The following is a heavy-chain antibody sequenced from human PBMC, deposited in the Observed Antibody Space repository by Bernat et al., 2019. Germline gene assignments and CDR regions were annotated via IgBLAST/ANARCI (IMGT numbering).Heavy chain of an antibody. CDR3: ARGYQGYCSGGSCSPATVTTGSWYFDL. V-gene: IGHV4-31*03. CDR1: GGSISSGGYY. D-gene: IGHD2-15*01. CDR2: IYYSGST. Sequence: QVQLQESGPGLVKPSQTLSLTCTVSGGSISSGGYYWSWIRQHPGKGLEWIGYIYYSGSTYYNPSLKSRVTISVDTSKNQFSLKLSSVTAADTAVYYCARGYQGYCSGGSCSPATVTTGSWYFDLWGRGTLVTVSS. J-gene: IGHJ2*01.